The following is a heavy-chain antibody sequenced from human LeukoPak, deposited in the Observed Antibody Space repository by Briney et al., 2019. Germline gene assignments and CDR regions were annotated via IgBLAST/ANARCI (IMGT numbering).Heavy chain of an antibody. Sequence: ASVKVSCKASGYTFTGDYMHWVRQAPGQGLEWMGWINPNSGGTNYAQKFQGWVTMTRDTSISTAYMELSRLRSDDTAVYYCARSRMVRGVIHFDYWGQGTLVTVSS. CDR2: INPNSGGT. J-gene: IGHJ4*02. CDR1: GYTFTGDY. V-gene: IGHV1-2*04. D-gene: IGHD3-10*01. CDR3: ARSRMVRGVIHFDY.